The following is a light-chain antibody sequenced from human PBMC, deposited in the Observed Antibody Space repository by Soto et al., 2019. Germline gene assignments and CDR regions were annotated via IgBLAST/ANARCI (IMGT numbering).Light chain of an antibody. CDR1: SSDIGGYDY. CDR3: SSRAVGNKLVV. V-gene: IGLV2-8*01. J-gene: IGLJ2*01. Sequence: QSALTQPPSASGSPGQSVTISCTGTSSDIGGYDYVSWYQQHPDKAPKLIIYKVTQRPSGVPDRFSGSRSGNTASLTVSGLKAEDEAYYYCSSRAVGNKLVVFGGGTQLTVL. CDR2: KVT.